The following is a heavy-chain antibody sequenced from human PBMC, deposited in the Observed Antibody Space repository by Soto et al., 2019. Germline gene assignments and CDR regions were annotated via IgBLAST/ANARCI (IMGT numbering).Heavy chain of an antibody. CDR1: GFTFSSYA. D-gene: IGHD2-21*02. CDR3: AKDGGNSDGPPPYFQH. V-gene: IGHV3-23*01. Sequence: GGSLRLSCAASGFTFSSYAMSWVRQAPGKGLEWVSAISGSGGSTYYADSVKGRFTISRDNSKNTLYLQMNSLRAEDTAVYYCAKDGGNSDGPPPYFQHWGQGTLVTVSS. J-gene: IGHJ1*01. CDR2: ISGSGGST.